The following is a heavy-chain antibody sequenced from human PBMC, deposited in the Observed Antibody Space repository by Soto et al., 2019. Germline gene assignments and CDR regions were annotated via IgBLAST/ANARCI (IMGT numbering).Heavy chain of an antibody. Sequence: LSLTCIVSGCSISSSSYYWGWIRQPPGKGLEWIGSIYYSGSTYYNPSLKSRVTISVDTSKNQFSLKLSSVTAADTAVFYCARHRARKWFDPWGQGTLVTVSS. J-gene: IGHJ5*02. V-gene: IGHV4-39*01. CDR2: IYYSGST. CDR3: ARHRARKWFDP. D-gene: IGHD6-6*01. CDR1: GCSISSSSYY.